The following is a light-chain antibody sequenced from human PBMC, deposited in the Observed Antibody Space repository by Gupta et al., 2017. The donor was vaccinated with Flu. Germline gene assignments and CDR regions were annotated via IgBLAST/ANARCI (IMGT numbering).Light chain of an antibody. Sequence: RVTLSCRASQSVSSDLGLYQQKPGQPTSLLIYHSSARGSGLPARFSVSGSGTEFTLTISSLQSEDVAVYSCQQYNSNRRALTFGGGTKVEIK. J-gene: IGKJ4*01. V-gene: IGKV3-15*01. CDR1: QSVSSD. CDR2: HSS. CDR3: QQYNSNRRALT.